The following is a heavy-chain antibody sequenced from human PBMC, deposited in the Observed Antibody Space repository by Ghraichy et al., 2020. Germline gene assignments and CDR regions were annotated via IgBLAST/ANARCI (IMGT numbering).Heavy chain of an antibody. CDR2: IYWDDDK. J-gene: IGHJ3*02. Sequence: SGPTLVKPTQTLTLTCTFSGFSLSTSGVGVGWIRQPPGKALEWLALIYWDDDKRYSPSLKSRLTITKDTSKNQVVLTMTNMDPVDTATYYCARTYSSSSLWAFDIWGQGTMVTVSS. V-gene: IGHV2-5*02. CDR1: GFSLSTSGVG. D-gene: IGHD6-6*01. CDR3: ARTYSSSSLWAFDI.